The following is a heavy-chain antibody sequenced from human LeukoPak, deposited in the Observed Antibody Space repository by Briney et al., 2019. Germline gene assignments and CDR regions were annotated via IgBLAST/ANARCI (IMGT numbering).Heavy chain of an antibody. D-gene: IGHD1-26*01. J-gene: IGHJ4*02. V-gene: IGHV4-61*02. Sequence: PSETLSLTCSVSGGSISSSNYYWSWIRQPAGKGLEWIGRIYTSEGTNYNPSLKSRVTISVDTSRNQFSLKLSSVTAADTAVYYCSRRSGSYIYWGQGTLVTVSS. CDR1: GGSISSSNYY. CDR2: IYTSEGT. CDR3: SRRSGSYIY.